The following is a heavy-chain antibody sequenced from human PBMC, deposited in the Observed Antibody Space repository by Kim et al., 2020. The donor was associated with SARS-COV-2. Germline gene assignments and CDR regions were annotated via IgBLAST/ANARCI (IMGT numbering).Heavy chain of an antibody. CDR3: TKDCSGGSCYSDY. V-gene: IGHV3-23*01. Sequence: YADSVKGRITISRDNSKNTLYLQMNSLRAEDTAVYYCTKDCSGGSCYSDYWGQGTLVTVSS. D-gene: IGHD2-15*01. J-gene: IGHJ4*02.